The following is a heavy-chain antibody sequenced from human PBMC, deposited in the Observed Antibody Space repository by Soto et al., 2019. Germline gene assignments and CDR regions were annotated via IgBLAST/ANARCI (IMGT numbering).Heavy chain of an antibody. V-gene: IGHV3-30-3*01. CDR3: ARDTWLWYFDL. CDR1: GYTFSSYA. Sequence: QVQLVQSGAEVKKPGASVKVSCKASGYTFSSYAMHWVRQAPGKGLEWVAVISYDGSNKYYADSVKGRFTISRDNSKNTLYLQMNSLRAEDTAVYYCARDTWLWYFDLWGRGTLVTVSS. D-gene: IGHD3-22*01. CDR2: ISYDGSNK. J-gene: IGHJ2*01.